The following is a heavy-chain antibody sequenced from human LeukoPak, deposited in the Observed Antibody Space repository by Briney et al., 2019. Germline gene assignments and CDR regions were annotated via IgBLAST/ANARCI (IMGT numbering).Heavy chain of an antibody. CDR2: INPNSGRT. V-gene: IGHV1-46*01. Sequence: ASVEVSCKASGYTFTSYYMDWVRQAPGQGLEWMGIINPNSGRTGYAQKFQGRITMTRDMSTSTVYMELSSLRSEDTAVYYCASLAGGNSESGDAFDIWGQGTMVTVSS. CDR1: GYTFTSYY. CDR3: ASLAGGNSESGDAFDI. J-gene: IGHJ3*02. D-gene: IGHD4-23*01.